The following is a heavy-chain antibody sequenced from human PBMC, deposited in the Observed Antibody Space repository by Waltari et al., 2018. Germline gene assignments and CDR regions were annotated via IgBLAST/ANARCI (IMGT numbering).Heavy chain of an antibody. D-gene: IGHD2-15*01. CDR1: GSFYY. Sequence: QVQLQESGPGLVKPSETLSLTCTLSGSFYYLSWIRQPPGMGLECLGYASYSGSTYYNPSLQSRVTILVGSSRNQFSLQLSSVTAADTAVYYCATLGARYSNAFDVWGQGTMVTVSS. V-gene: IGHV4-59*08. CDR3: ATLGARYSNAFDV. J-gene: IGHJ3*01. CDR2: ASYSGST.